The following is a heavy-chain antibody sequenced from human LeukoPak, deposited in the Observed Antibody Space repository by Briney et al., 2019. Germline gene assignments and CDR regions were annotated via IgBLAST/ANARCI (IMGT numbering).Heavy chain of an antibody. D-gene: IGHD2-8*02. CDR2: IKSKNDGGTT. Sequence: GGSLRLSCAASGFTFSNAWMNWVRQAPGKGLEWVGRIKSKNDGGTTDYAAPVKGRFTISRDDSKNTVYLQMNSLKTEDTAVYYCTRAGGTGIYYYYYGMDVWGQGTTVTVSS. V-gene: IGHV3-15*01. CDR3: TRAGGTGIYYYYYGMDV. CDR1: GFTFSNAW. J-gene: IGHJ6*02.